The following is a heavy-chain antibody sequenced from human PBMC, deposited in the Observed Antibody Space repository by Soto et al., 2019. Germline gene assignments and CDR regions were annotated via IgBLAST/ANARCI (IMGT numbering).Heavy chain of an antibody. CDR1: GYSFTSYW. Sequence: GESLKISCKGSGYSFTSYWISWVRQMPGKGLEWMGRIDPSDSYTNYSPSFQGHVTISADKSISTAYLQWSSLKDSDTAMYSCARQDYYDSSGYRHDAFHIWCQGKIVTVSS. J-gene: IGHJ3*02. V-gene: IGHV5-10-1*01. D-gene: IGHD3-22*01. CDR3: ARQDYYDSSGYRHDAFHI. CDR2: IDPSDSYT.